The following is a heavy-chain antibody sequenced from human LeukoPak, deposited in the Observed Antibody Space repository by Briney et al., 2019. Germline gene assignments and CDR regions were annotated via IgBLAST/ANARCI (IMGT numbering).Heavy chain of an antibody. J-gene: IGHJ4*02. CDR2: ISRSSTYI. CDR3: ARDSACYYDSRLQYYCDY. Sequence: GGSLRLSCAASVFTFSIYSMNWVPEAPRKGLECVSYISRSSTYIYYADSVKGRCTSSRDNAKKSLYLQMNSLRAEDTAVYYCARDSACYYDSRLQYYCDYWGQGTRVTVSS. CDR1: VFTFSIYS. D-gene: IGHD3-22*01. V-gene: IGHV3-21*01.